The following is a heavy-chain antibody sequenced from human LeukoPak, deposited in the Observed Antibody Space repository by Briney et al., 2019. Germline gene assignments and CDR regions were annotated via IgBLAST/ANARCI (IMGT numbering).Heavy chain of an antibody. Sequence: PSETLSLTRTVSGGSISSYYWSWIRQPPGKGLEWIGYIYYSGSTNYNPSLKSRVTISVDTSKNQFSLKLSSVTAADTAVYYCARAPRRSLYYYYGMDVWGQGTTVTVSS. D-gene: IGHD1-14*01. CDR3: ARAPRRSLYYYYGMDV. CDR2: IYYSGST. V-gene: IGHV4-59*01. CDR1: GGSISSYY. J-gene: IGHJ6*02.